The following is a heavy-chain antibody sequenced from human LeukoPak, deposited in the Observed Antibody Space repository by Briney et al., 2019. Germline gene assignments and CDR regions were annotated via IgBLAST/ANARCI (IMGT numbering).Heavy chain of an antibody. Sequence: PSETLSLTCTVSGGSINSYYWSWIWQPPGKGLEWIGYIYNSGSANYNPSLKSRVTISVDTSKNQFSLRLSSVSAADTAVYYCARESETTLGGYYYGMDVWGQGTPVTVSS. D-gene: IGHD3-16*01. J-gene: IGHJ6*02. CDR2: IYNSGSA. V-gene: IGHV4-59*01. CDR3: ARESETTLGGYYYGMDV. CDR1: GGSINSYY.